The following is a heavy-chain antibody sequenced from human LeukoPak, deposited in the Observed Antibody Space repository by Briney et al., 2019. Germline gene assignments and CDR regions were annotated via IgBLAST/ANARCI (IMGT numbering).Heavy chain of an antibody. CDR1: RFTFSNHW. V-gene: IGHV3-74*01. CDR2: INTDGSST. Sequence: GGSLRLSCAASRFTFSNHWMHWVRQAPGKGLVWVSHINTDGSSTTYTDSVKGRFTISRDNAKNTLYLQRNSLRAEDTAVYYCAKLTTGWFEDFWGQGTLVTVSS. CDR3: AKLTTGWFEDF. J-gene: IGHJ4*02. D-gene: IGHD6-19*01.